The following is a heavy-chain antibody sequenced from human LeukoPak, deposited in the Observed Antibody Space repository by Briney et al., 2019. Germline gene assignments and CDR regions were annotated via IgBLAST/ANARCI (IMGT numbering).Heavy chain of an antibody. D-gene: IGHD2-2*01. Sequence: EASVKVSCKASGYTFTSYGISWVRQAPGQGLEWMGWINPNSGGTNYAQKFQGRVTMTRDTSISTAYMELSRLRSDDTAVYYCASFSPSTPNWFDPWGQGTLVTVSS. CDR2: INPNSGGT. J-gene: IGHJ5*02. CDR1: GYTFTSYG. CDR3: ASFSPSTPNWFDP. V-gene: IGHV1-2*02.